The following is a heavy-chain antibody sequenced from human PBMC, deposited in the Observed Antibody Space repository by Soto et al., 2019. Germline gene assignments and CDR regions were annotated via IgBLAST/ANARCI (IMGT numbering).Heavy chain of an antibody. J-gene: IGHJ5*02. V-gene: IGHV1-8*01. CDR1: GYTFTSYD. Sequence: ASVKVSCKASGYTFTSYDINCVRQATGQGLEWMGWMNPNSGNTGYAQKFQGRVSMTTDTSTTTAYMELRSLRSDDTAVYYCARVVPGAEAWFGPWGQGTLVTVSS. D-gene: IGHD2-2*01. CDR3: ARVVPGAEAWFGP. CDR2: MNPNSGNT.